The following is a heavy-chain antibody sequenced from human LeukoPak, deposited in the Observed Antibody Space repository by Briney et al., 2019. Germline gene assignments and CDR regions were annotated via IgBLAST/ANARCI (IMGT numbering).Heavy chain of an antibody. J-gene: IGHJ4*02. Sequence: SETLSLTCTVSGGSISSSSCYWGWIRQPPGKGLEWIGSIYYSGSTYYNPSLKSRVTISVDTSKNQFSLKLSSVTAADTAVYYCARRGGSGSYRIDYWGQGTLVTVSS. V-gene: IGHV4-39*01. D-gene: IGHD3-10*01. CDR1: GGSISSSSCY. CDR2: IYYSGST. CDR3: ARRGGSGSYRIDY.